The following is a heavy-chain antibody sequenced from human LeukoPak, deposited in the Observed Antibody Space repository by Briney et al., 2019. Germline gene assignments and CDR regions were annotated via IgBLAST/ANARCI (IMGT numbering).Heavy chain of an antibody. Sequence: SETLSLTSTVSDYSISSGYYWSWIRQPAGKGLEWIGRIHISGSTNYNPSLKSRVTISVDTSKNQFSLKLSSVTAADTAVYYCARGGYYYDSSGYYYRNAFDIWGQGTMVTVSS. CDR3: ARGGYYYDSSGYYYRNAFDI. CDR1: DYSISSGYY. V-gene: IGHV4-61*02. J-gene: IGHJ3*02. D-gene: IGHD3-22*01. CDR2: IHISGST.